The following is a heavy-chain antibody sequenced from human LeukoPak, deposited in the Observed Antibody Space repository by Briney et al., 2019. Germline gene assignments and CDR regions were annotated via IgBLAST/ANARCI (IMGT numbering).Heavy chain of an antibody. J-gene: IGHJ4*02. Sequence: ASVKVSCKASGYTFTSYYMHWVRQAPGQGLEWMGIINPSGGSTSYAQKFQGRVTMTRDTSTSTVCMELSSLRSEDTAVYYCARVRRVSREMATIPTNHFDYWGQGTLVTVSS. V-gene: IGHV1-46*01. CDR3: ARVRRVSREMATIPTNHFDY. CDR2: INPSGGST. CDR1: GYTFTSYY. D-gene: IGHD5-24*01.